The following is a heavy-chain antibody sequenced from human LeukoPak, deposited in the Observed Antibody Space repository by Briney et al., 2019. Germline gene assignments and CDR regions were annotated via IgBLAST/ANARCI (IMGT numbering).Heavy chain of an antibody. CDR3: ARVRDPFYYGSGSYYSPWFDP. J-gene: IGHJ5*02. Sequence: ASVKVSCEASGYTFTSYGISWVRQAPGQGLEWMGWINAYNGNTNNAQKFHGRVTMTTDTSTTTAYMELRSLRSDDTAVYYCARVRDPFYYGSGSYYSPWFDPWGQGTLVTVSS. V-gene: IGHV1-18*01. D-gene: IGHD3-10*01. CDR2: INAYNGNT. CDR1: GYTFTSYG.